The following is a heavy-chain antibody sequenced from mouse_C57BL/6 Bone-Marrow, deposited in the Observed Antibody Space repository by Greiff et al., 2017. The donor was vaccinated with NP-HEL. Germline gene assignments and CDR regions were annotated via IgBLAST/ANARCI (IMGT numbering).Heavy chain of an antibody. D-gene: IGHD1-1*01. CDR3: AIDPIYCDGSSCLYFDV. CDR2: ISHGGSYT. J-gene: IGHJ1*03. Sequence: EVKLVESGGGLVKPGASLKLSCAASGFTFSSYAMSWVRQTPEKRLEWVATISHGGSYTYYLDNVKGRFTISRDNAKNNLYLQMSNLKSEDTAMYYCAIDPIYCDGSSCLYFDVWGRGTTVTVSA. V-gene: IGHV5-4*01. CDR1: GFTFSSYA.